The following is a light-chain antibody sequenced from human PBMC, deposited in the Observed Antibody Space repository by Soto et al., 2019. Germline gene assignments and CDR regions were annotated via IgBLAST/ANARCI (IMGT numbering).Light chain of an antibody. V-gene: IGKV3-20*01. CDR1: QSISSNY. CDR2: GAS. Sequence: DIVWTQSPGTLSLSPGERATLSCRASQSISSNYLSWYQQKPGQAPRLLIYGASSRATGIRDRFSGSGSGIEFTLTIRGLEREDVAVFYCQQYGASAYSFGQGTKLET. CDR3: QQYGASAYS. J-gene: IGKJ2*01.